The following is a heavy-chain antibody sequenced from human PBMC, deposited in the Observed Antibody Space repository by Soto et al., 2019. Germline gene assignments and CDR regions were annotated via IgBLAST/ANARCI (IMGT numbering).Heavy chain of an antibody. CDR2: ISGFSAGSASP. Sequence: EVQLLESGGGLVQPGGSLTLSCAASGFTFTSYAMHWVRQARGKGLECVSGISGFSAGSASPYFADCVKGRFIISRDNSNNTLYLQMNNLRAEDTALYYCARVPLFYGLYAFDFWGHRTLVTVPS. CDR1: GFTFTSYA. V-gene: IGHV3-23*01. D-gene: IGHD4-17*01. J-gene: IGHJ3*01. CDR3: ARVPLFYGLYAFDF.